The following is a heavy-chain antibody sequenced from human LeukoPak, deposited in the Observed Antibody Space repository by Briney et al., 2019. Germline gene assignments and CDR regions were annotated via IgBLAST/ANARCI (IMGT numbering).Heavy chain of an antibody. J-gene: IGHJ3*02. CDR3: AMLCCRGGSCCSGGAFDI. D-gene: IGHD2-15*01. CDR2: INCDGNST. CDR1: GCTFSSYL. Sequence: GGPLSLSWAAAGCTFSSYLMHWVRQARGKGLVWVSRINCDGNSTNYADSVKRRFTISRDTAKNKLYLQMISPRAEGVAGYYWAMLCCRGGSCCSGGAFDIWGRETMDTVSS. V-gene: IGHV3-74*01.